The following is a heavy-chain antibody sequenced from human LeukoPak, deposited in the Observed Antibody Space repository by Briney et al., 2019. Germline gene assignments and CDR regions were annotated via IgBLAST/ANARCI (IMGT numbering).Heavy chain of an antibody. CDR1: RGSIRTAYYY. J-gene: IGHJ5*01. D-gene: IGHD6-13*01. Sequence: SETLSLTCTVSRGSIRTAYYYWAWVRQPPGEGLEWLGSVYFSGTPYFNPSLKSRVAVSIDTSKNQLSLKVTSVDASDTAVYFCARTSSWYAGAWFDSWGQGTLVTVSS. V-gene: IGHV4-39*01. CDR2: VYFSGTP. CDR3: ARTSSWYAGAWFDS.